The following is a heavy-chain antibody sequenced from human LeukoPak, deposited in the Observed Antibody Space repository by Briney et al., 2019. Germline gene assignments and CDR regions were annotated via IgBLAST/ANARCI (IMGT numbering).Heavy chain of an antibody. J-gene: IGHJ4*02. D-gene: IGHD3-22*01. Sequence: SETLSLTCAVYGGSFSGYNWNWFRQPPGKGLEWIGEINHSGSTNYNPSLKSRVTISVDTSKNQFSLKLSSVTAADTAVYYCARGGDSSGYYYYWGQGTLVTVSS. CDR3: ARGGDSSGYYYY. CDR1: GGSFSGYN. V-gene: IGHV4-34*01. CDR2: INHSGST.